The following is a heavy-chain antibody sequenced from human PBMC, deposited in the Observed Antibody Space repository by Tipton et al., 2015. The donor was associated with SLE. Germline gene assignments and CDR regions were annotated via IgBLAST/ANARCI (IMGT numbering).Heavy chain of an antibody. D-gene: IGHD3-22*01. CDR1: GGSISSGGYY. V-gene: IGHV4-31*03. Sequence: TLSLTCTVSGGSISSGGYYWSWFRQHPGKGLAWIGYIYYSGSTYYNPSLKSRVTISVDTSKNQFSLKLSSVTAADTALYYCARGTNYDSSGYYSYWGQGTLVTVSS. J-gene: IGHJ4*02. CDR2: IYYSGST. CDR3: ARGTNYDSSGYYSY.